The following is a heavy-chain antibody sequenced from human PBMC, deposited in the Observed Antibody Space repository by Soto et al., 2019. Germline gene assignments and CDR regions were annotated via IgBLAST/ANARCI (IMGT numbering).Heavy chain of an antibody. CDR2: IKQDGSEK. V-gene: IGHV3-7*01. D-gene: IGHD1-26*01. CDR1: GFTFSSYW. Sequence: PGGSLRLSCAASGFTFSSYWMSWVRQAPGKGLEWVANIKQDGSEKYYVDSVKCRFTISRDNAKNSLYLQMNSLRAEDTVVYYCARDHIVGATNFDNWGQGTLVTVSS. J-gene: IGHJ4*02. CDR3: ARDHIVGATNFDN.